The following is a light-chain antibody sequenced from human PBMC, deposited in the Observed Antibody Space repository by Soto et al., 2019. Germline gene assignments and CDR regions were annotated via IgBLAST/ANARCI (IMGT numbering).Light chain of an antibody. J-gene: IGKJ4*01. V-gene: IGKV3-15*01. Sequence: EIVMTQSPATLSVSPGERATLSCRASQSVNSNLAWYQQRPGQAPRLLIYGASTRATGISARFSGSGSGTEFTLTISSLQAEDFAVYYCQHYNNWLTFGGGTKVEIK. CDR3: QHYNNWLT. CDR1: QSVNSN. CDR2: GAS.